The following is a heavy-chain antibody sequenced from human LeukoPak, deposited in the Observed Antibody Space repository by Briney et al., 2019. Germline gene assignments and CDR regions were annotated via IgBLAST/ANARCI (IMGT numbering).Heavy chain of an antibody. J-gene: IGHJ4*02. CDR1: GFTFSSYA. CDR2: ISYDGSNK. CDR3: YTVTTFDY. D-gene: IGHD4-17*01. Sequence: GGSLRLSCAASGFTFSSYAMHWVRQAPGKGLEWVAVISYDGSNKYYADSVKGRFTISRDNSKNTLYLQMNSLRAEDTAAYYCYTVTTFDYWGQGTLVTVSS. V-gene: IGHV3-30-3*01.